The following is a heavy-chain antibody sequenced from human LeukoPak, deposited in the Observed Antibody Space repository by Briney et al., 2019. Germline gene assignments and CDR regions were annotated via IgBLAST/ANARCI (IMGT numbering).Heavy chain of an antibody. Sequence: SGGSLRLSCAASGFTFNSYWMSWVRQAPEKGLEWLANIRQDGSDKQYVDSVKGRFTISRDNAKNSLYLQMNSLSAEDTAVYYCARHSRGSPIDDWGQGTLVTVSS. CDR1: GFTFNSYW. D-gene: IGHD2-15*01. V-gene: IGHV3-7*01. CDR3: ARHSRGSPIDD. CDR2: IRQDGSDK. J-gene: IGHJ4*02.